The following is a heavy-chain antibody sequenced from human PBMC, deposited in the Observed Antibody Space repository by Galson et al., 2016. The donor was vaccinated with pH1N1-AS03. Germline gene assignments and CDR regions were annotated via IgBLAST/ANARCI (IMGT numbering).Heavy chain of an antibody. D-gene: IGHD4-17*01. J-gene: IGHJ4*02. Sequence: CAISGDSVLSDSAAWNWVRQSPSRGLEWLGRTYLRSTWYHDYAESMKSRIIINAATTKNQFSLQLNSVTPEDTAVYYCVRDIYGDPLGEWGQGTLVTSSS. CDR3: VRDIYGDPLGE. CDR1: GDSVLSDSAA. V-gene: IGHV6-1*01. CDR2: TYLRSTWYH.